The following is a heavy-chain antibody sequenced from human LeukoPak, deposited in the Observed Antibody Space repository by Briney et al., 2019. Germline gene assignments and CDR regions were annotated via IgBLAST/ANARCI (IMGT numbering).Heavy chain of an antibody. J-gene: IGHJ5*02. CDR2: IYHSGST. CDR1: GYSISSGYY. V-gene: IGHV4-38-2*02. CDR3: ARDLSRDGCNR. D-gene: IGHD5-24*01. Sequence: SETLSLTCTVSGYSISSGYYWGWIQQPPGKGLEWIGSIYHSGSTYYNPSLKSRVTISLDTSKNQFSLKLSSVTAADTAMYYCARDLSRDGCNRWGQGTLVTVSS.